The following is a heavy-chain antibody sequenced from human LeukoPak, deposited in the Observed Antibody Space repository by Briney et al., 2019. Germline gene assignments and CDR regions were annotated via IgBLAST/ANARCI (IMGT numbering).Heavy chain of an antibody. CDR3: AKDRDYVWGSYRET. CDR1: GFIFSSHG. CDR2: ISGSSGSR. Sequence: GGSLRLSCVASGFIFSSHGMSWVRQAPGKGLEWVAVISGSSGSRYYADSVKGRFTISRDNSKNTLYLQMNSLRAEDTAIYYCAKDRDYVWGSYRETWGQGTLVSVSS. D-gene: IGHD3-16*02. V-gene: IGHV3-23*01. J-gene: IGHJ4*02.